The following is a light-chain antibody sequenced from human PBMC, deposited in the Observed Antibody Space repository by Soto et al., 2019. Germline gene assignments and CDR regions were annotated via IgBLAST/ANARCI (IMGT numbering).Light chain of an antibody. CDR1: SSNIGRNV. CDR3: AAWDNSLKGCV. J-gene: IGLJ3*02. CDR2: NDN. Sequence: QSVLSQPPSASGTPGQRVTIACSGSSSNIGRNVVYLYQQFPGTAPKLLIHNDNRRPSGVPDRASVSKSGTSASLAISGLQSEDEANYYCAAWDNSLKGCVFGGGTKVTVL. V-gene: IGLV1-44*01.